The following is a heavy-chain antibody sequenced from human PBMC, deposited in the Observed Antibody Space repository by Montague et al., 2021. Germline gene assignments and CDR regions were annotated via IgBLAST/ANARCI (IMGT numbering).Heavy chain of an antibody. D-gene: IGHD6-19*01. CDR3: VRGRPSWLDRGFDL. CDR2: IWFDGSNI. CDR1: GFTVTSYA. V-gene: IGHV3-33*01. Sequence: SLRLSCAASGFTVTSYAMHWVRQAPGKGLEWVAPIWFDGSNIKYAGSVKGRFTISRDTPKNTLSLEMDSLTADDTAVYYCVRGRPSWLDRGFDLWGQGTLVTVSS. J-gene: IGHJ4*02.